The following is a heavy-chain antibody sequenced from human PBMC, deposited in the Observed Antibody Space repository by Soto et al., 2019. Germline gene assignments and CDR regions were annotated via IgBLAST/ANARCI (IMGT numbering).Heavy chain of an antibody. Sequence: QVQLVQSGAEVKKPGSSVKVSCKAPGGTFSNYAISWVRQAPGQGLEWMGGIIPIFGTANYAQKFQGRVTITADESTSTAYMELSSLRSEDTAIYYCAVGSVDIVPTGMKPFDPWGQGTLVTVSS. CDR3: AVGSVDIVPTGMKPFDP. CDR2: IIPIFGTA. D-gene: IGHD5-12*01. V-gene: IGHV1-69*12. J-gene: IGHJ5*02. CDR1: GGTFSNYA.